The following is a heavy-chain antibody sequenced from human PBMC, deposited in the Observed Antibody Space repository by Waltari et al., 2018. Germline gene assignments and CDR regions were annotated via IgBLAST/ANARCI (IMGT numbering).Heavy chain of an antibody. CDR2: IYYSGST. Sequence: QVQLQESGPGLVKPSETLSLTCTVSGGSISSYYWSWTRQPPGKGLEWIGYIYYSGSTNYNPSLKSRVTISVDTAKNQFSLKLSSVTAADTAVYYCARWGDIVVVPAAILPPSDWFDPWGQGTLVTVSS. CDR1: GGSISSYY. V-gene: IGHV4-59*08. CDR3: ARWGDIVVVPAAILPPSDWFDP. D-gene: IGHD2-2*02. J-gene: IGHJ5*02.